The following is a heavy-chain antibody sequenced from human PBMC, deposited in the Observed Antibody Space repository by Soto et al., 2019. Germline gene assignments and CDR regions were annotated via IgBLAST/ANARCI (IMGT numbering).Heavy chain of an antibody. CDR1: GGTLSNYA. J-gene: IGHJ3*02. CDR2: IMPIFGTA. Sequence: QVQLVQSGAEVKKPGSSVKVSCKTSGGTLSNYALSWVRQAPGQGLEWMGAIMPIFGTANYAQKFQGRVTITADESTSTAYMELNSLRSEDTAIYYCARARGSVIYALPDAFNIWGQGTLVTVSS. D-gene: IGHD2-8*02. CDR3: ARARGSVIYALPDAFNI. V-gene: IGHV1-69*01.